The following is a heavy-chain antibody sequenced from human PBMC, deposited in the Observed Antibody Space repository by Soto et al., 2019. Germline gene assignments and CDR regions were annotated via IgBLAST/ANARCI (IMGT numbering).Heavy chain of an antibody. CDR2: IDPSDSYT. CDR1: GYSFTSYC. Sequence: PGASLKISCQGSGYSFTSYCISWVRQMRGKGLEWMGRIDPSDSYTNDSPSFQGHVTISADKPISTAYLQWSSRKASDTAMYYWARHHDYSSFDYWGQGTLVTVSS. J-gene: IGHJ4*02. D-gene: IGHD4-4*01. CDR3: ARHHDYSSFDY. V-gene: IGHV5-10-1*01.